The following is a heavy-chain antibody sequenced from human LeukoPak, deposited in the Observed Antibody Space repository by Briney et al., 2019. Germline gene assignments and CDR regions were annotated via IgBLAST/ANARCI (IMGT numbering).Heavy chain of an antibody. J-gene: IGHJ4*01. CDR2: ITAYNGNR. V-gene: IGHV1-18*01. Sequence: ASVKVSCKTSGYTFSNYGISWVRQAPGQGLEWMGWITAYNGNRLYAQRFQGRITLTTDTSTSTSYMELRSLEYDDTAIYYCARDNDKVVDHWGQGTLVTVSS. D-gene: IGHD1-1*01. CDR1: GYTFSNYG. CDR3: ARDNDKVVDH.